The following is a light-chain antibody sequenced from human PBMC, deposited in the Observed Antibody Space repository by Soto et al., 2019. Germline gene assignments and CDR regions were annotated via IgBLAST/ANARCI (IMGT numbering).Light chain of an antibody. CDR2: DAS. CDR3: QQYNSYSPLT. J-gene: IGKJ1*01. V-gene: IGKV1-5*01. CDR1: QGVRSC. Sequence: IEMTQAPSTRSGSVGDRVTITCRASQGVRSCLAWYQQKPGRAPKFLIYDASSLESGVPSRFSGSGSGTKFTLTIASLQPDDFATYYCQQYNSYSPLTFGQGTKVDIK.